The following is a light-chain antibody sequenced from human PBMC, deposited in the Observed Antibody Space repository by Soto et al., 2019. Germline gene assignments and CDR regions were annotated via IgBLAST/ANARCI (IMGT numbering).Light chain of an antibody. CDR3: QQYYSYPWT. V-gene: IGKV1-8*01. CDR2: AAP. Sequence: AIRMTQSPSSLSASTGDRVNITCRASQGISSYLAWYQQKPGKAPKLLIYAAPTLQSGVPSRFSGRGSGTDFTLTISCLQSEDFATYYCQQYYSYPWTFGQGTKVDIK. J-gene: IGKJ1*01. CDR1: QGISSY.